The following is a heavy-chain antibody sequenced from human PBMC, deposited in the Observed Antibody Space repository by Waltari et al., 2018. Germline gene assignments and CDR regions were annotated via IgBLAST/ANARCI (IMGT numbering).Heavy chain of an antibody. V-gene: IGHV3-64*01. CDR1: GFPFSNYA. J-gene: IGHJ4*02. D-gene: IGHD3-10*01. Sequence: DVQLVESGGGLVQPGSSLRLSCAASGFPFSNYALHWVRQAPGKGLEYVSAINSNGGRTYYANSVKGRFTVSRDNSKNTLYLQMGSLRAEDIAVYYCARDGSYFYYDYWGLGTLVTVSS. CDR3: ARDGSYFYYDY. CDR2: INSNGGRT.